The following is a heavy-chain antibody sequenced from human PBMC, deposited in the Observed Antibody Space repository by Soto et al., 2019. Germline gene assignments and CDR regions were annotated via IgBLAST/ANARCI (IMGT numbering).Heavy chain of an antibody. Sequence: PSETLSLTCAVYGGAFRGYYWSWIRQPPGKGLEWLGEINDSGSTNYNPSLKSRFTISRDNAKNALYLQMNSLRPEDTAVYYCAKDWAPVVAGRFLDSWGQGTPVTVSS. CDR2: INDSGST. D-gene: IGHD6-19*01. J-gene: IGHJ5*01. CDR1: GGAFRGYY. CDR3: AKDWAPVVAGRFLDS. V-gene: IGHV4-34*01.